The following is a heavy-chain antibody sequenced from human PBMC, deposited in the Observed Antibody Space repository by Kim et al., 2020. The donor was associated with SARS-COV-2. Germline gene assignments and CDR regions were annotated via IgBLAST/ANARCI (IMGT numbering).Heavy chain of an antibody. J-gene: IGHJ2*01. CDR3: ARDPGIAAAGTSAGVYFEL. V-gene: IGHV3-74*01. CDR1: GFTFSSYW. D-gene: IGHD6-13*01. CDR2: INSDGSST. Sequence: GGSLRLSCAASGFTFSSYWMHWVRQAPGKGLVWVSRINSDGSSTSYADSVKGRFTISRDNAKNTLYLQMNSLRAEDTAVYYCARDPGIAAAGTSAGVYFELWGRGTLVTVSS.